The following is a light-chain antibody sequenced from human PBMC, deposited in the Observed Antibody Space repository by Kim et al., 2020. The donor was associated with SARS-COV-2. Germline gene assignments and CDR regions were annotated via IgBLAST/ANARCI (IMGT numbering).Light chain of an antibody. Sequence: PGKPARITCGGNNIGSNSVHWYQQKPGQAPVLVIYYDSDRPSGIPERFSGSNSGNTATLTISRVEAGDEADYYCQVWDSSSDLVVFGGGTQLTVL. CDR2: YDS. CDR1: NIGSNS. V-gene: IGLV3-21*04. J-gene: IGLJ2*01. CDR3: QVWDSSSDLVV.